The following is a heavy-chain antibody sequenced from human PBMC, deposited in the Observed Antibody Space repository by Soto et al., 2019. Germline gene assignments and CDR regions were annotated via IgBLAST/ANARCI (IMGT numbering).Heavy chain of an antibody. Sequence: GGSLRPSCAASGFTFGNYAMHWVRQAPGKGLEWVAVTSFDGSDKYNADSVKGRFTISRDNSKNTLYLQMSSLRPEDTGVYFCARPVGMTTVNLDYWGQGTLVTVSS. CDR2: TSFDGSDK. J-gene: IGHJ4*02. CDR3: ARPVGMTTVNLDY. CDR1: GFTFGNYA. D-gene: IGHD1-26*01. V-gene: IGHV3-30*04.